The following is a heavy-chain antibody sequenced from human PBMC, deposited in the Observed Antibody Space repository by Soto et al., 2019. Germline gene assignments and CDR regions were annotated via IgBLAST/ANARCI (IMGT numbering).Heavy chain of an antibody. J-gene: IGHJ5*02. CDR2: INHSGST. CDR3: ERVVSELRWPNRAFQKYNWFDP. V-gene: IGHV4-34*01. D-gene: IGHD1-7*01. Sequence: SETLSLTCAVYGGSFSGYYWSWIRQPPGKGLEWIGEINHSGSTNYNPSLKSRVTISVDTSTKQFSLKLSSVTAADTAVYYCERVVSELRWPNRAFQKYNWFDPWGQGTLVTVSS. CDR1: GGSFSGYY.